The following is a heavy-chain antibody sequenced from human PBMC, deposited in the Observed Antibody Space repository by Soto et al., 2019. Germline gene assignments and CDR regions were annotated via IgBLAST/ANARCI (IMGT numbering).Heavy chain of an antibody. CDR2: ISSSGSTV. CDR3: AKGKESTAADYYYALDV. CDR1: GFTFSSYE. J-gene: IGHJ6*02. V-gene: IGHV3-48*03. D-gene: IGHD1-1*01. Sequence: GGSLRLSCAASGFTFSSYEMNWVRQAPGKGLEWVSYISSSGSTVYYADSVKGRFTISRDNTQNSLYLQMNSLGAEDTAVYYCAKGKESTAADYYYALDVWGQGTTVTVSS.